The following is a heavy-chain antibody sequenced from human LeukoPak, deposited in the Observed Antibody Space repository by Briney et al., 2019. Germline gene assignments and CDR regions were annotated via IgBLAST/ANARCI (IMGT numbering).Heavy chain of an antibody. Sequence: GGSLRLSCAASGFTVSSNYMSWVRQAPGKGLEWVSVIYSGGSTYYADSVKGRFTISRDNSKNTLYLQMNSLRAEDTAIYYCAKDLIPQNYFDSSGYLDHWGQGTLVTVSS. D-gene: IGHD3-22*01. J-gene: IGHJ4*02. CDR1: GFTVSSNY. CDR3: AKDLIPQNYFDSSGYLDH. V-gene: IGHV3-66*01. CDR2: IYSGGST.